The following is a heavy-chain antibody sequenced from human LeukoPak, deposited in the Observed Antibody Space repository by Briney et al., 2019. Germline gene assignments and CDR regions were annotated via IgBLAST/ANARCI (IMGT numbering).Heavy chain of an antibody. J-gene: IGHJ2*01. Sequence: PSETLSLTCTVSGGSFSSYYWSWIRQPPGKGLEWIGDAYYGGSTNHNPSLKSQVTISADTSKNQFSLKLSSVTAADTAVYYCARREDFWYFDLWGRGTLVTVSS. CDR2: AYYGGST. CDR3: ARREDFWYFDL. CDR1: GGSFSSYY. V-gene: IGHV4-59*08.